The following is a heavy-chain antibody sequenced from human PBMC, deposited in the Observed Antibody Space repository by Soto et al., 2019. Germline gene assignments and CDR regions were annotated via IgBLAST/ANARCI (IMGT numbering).Heavy chain of an antibody. CDR3: ARDSSAWPNYFDS. V-gene: IGHV3-23*01. J-gene: IGHJ4*02. D-gene: IGHD6-19*01. CDR2: FSGRSGDT. Sequence: PGGSLRLSCVSSGFSIITHALTWVRQAPGKGLEWVSSFSGRSGDTYYAASVKGRFTISGDSSKNTVILQMNNLRADDTALYYCARDSSAWPNYFDSWGQGIQVTVSS. CDR1: GFSIITHA.